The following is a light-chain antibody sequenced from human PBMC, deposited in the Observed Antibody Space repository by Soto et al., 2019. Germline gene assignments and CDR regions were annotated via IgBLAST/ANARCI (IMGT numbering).Light chain of an antibody. CDR1: SSDVGGYNY. Sequence: QSVLTQPRSVSASPGQSVTISCTGGSSDVGGYNYVSWYQQHPGKAPKLVIYDVSKRPSGLPDRFSGSKSGNTASLTISGLQAEDEADYYCCSYATQYTDVFGTGTQLTVL. V-gene: IGLV2-11*01. CDR3: CSYATQYTDV. J-gene: IGLJ1*01. CDR2: DVS.